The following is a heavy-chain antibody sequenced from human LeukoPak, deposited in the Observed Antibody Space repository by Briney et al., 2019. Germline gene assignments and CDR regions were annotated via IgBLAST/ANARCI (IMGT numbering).Heavy chain of an antibody. D-gene: IGHD3-22*01. CDR1: GYTFTSYD. Sequence: ASVNVSCKASGYTFTSYDINWVRQATGQGLEWMGWMNPNSGDTGYVQKFQGGVTMNRNTPISTAYMELRRLRSEDTAVYFCATGRVATTTPSSLDYWGQGTLVTVSS. V-gene: IGHV1-8*01. CDR3: ATGRVATTTPSSLDY. CDR2: MNPNSGDT. J-gene: IGHJ4*02.